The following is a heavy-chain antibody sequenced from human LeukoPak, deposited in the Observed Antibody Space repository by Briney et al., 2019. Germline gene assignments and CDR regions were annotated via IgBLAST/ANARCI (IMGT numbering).Heavy chain of an antibody. CDR2: IYPNNGAT. V-gene: IGHV1-2*02. Sequence: ASVKVSCKASGYTFSGAGWYLYWLRQAPGQGLECMGWIYPNNGATAYAQKFQGRVAMTRDTSITTAYMELSRLRPDDTAVYYCARDGPAQMVDFDYWGQGTLVTVSS. CDR1: GYTFSGAGWY. CDR3: ARDGPAQMVDFDY. J-gene: IGHJ4*02. D-gene: IGHD3-10*01.